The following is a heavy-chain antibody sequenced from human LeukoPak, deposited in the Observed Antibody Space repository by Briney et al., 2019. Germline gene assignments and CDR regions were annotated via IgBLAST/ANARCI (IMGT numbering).Heavy chain of an antibody. D-gene: IGHD1-26*01. CDR1: GFTFSRYY. Sequence: GGSLRLSCAASGFTFSRYYMAWVRQTPGKGLEWVSGVSGNGLKTFYADSVKGRFTISRDNSKNTLYLQMNSLRAEDTAVYYCAKDPYSGSSGLFDCWGQGTLVTVSS. CDR2: VSGNGLKT. V-gene: IGHV3-23*01. CDR3: AKDPYSGSSGLFDC. J-gene: IGHJ4*02.